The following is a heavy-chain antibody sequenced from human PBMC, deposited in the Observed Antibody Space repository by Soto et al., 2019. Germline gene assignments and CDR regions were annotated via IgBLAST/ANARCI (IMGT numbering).Heavy chain of an antibody. D-gene: IGHD3-16*01. CDR3: AMVDLYVTPTPQDV. Sequence: QVQLEQSGDEVKKPGASVKVSCKASGYIFVSYGIAWVRQAPGQGFEWLGGISPYTGNTYYATKVQGRRTLTTDTSTSTAFLDLGSLTSAATAVYYCAMVDLYVTPTPQDVWAQGTTVTVSS. V-gene: IGHV1-18*01. J-gene: IGHJ6*02. CDR1: GYIFVSYG. CDR2: ISPYTGNT.